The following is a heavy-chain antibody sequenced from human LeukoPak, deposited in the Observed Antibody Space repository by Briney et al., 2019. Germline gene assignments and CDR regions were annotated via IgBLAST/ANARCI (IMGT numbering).Heavy chain of an antibody. J-gene: IGHJ4*02. V-gene: IGHV1-69*13. CDR2: IIPIFGTA. CDR3: ASPSPRYCSSTSCPGDYFDY. Sequence: ASVKVSCKASGGTFSSYAISWVRQAPGQGLEWMGGIIPIFGTANYAQKFQGRVTITADESTSTAYMGLSSLRSEDTAVYYCASPSPRYCSSTSCPGDYFDYWGQGTLVTVSS. D-gene: IGHD2-2*01. CDR1: GGTFSSYA.